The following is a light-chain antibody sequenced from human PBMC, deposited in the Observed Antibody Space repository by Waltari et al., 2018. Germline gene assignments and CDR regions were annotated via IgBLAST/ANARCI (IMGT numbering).Light chain of an antibody. Sequence: QSALTQPPSASGSPGQSVTIPCTGTSSDVGIYNYVSWYQQYPGKAPKVMIYEVNKRPSGVPDRFSGSKFGNTASLTVSGLQAEDEADYYCSSYAGGNKFVFGTGTKVTVL. CDR3: SSYAGGNKFV. J-gene: IGLJ1*01. V-gene: IGLV2-8*01. CDR2: EVN. CDR1: SSDVGIYNY.